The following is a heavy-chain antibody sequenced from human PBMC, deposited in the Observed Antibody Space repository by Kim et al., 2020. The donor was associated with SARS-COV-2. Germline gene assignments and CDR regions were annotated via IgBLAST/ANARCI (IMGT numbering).Heavy chain of an antibody. D-gene: IGHD1-7*01. J-gene: IGHJ4*02. CDR2: T. V-gene: IGHV1-46*01. Sequence: TSNAQKFQGRVTITRDTSTSTVYMELSSLRSEDTAVYYCARETLELDYWGQGTLVTVSS. CDR3: ARETLELDY.